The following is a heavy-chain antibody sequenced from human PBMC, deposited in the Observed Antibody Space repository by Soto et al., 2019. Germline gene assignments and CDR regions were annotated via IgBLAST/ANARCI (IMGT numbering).Heavy chain of an antibody. D-gene: IGHD3-22*01. CDR2: INHSGST. CDR1: GGSFSGYY. J-gene: IGHJ4*02. CDR3: ARGRYYDSSGYYYFDY. Sequence: SETLSLTCAVYGGSFSGYYWSWIRQPPGKGLEWIGEINHSGSTNYNPSLKSRVTISVDTSKNQFSLKLSSVTAADTAVYYCARGRYYDSSGYYYFDYWGQGTLVTVSS. V-gene: IGHV4-34*01.